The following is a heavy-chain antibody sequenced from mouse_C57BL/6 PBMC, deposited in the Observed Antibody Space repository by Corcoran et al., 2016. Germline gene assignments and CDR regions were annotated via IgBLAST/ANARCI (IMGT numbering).Heavy chain of an antibody. J-gene: IGHJ3*01. D-gene: IGHD1-1*01. CDR2: INTYSGVP. V-gene: IGHV9-3*01. CDR1: GYTFTTYG. Sequence: QIQLVQSGPELKKPGETVKISCKASGYTFTTYGMSWVKQAPGKGLKWMGWINTYSGVPTYADDFKGRFAFSLETSASTAYLQINNLKNEDTATYFCARGGYYANWGQGTLVTVSA. CDR3: ARGGYYAN.